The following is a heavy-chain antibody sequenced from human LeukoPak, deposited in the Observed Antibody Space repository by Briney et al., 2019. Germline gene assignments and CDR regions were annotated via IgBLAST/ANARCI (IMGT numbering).Heavy chain of an antibody. Sequence: SETLSLTCTVSGGSISSYFWSWIRQPPGKGLEWIGYIYYSGSTNCNPSLKSRVTISVDTSKDQFSLKLSSVTAADTAVYYCARAPGSGHYGDSRFGFDPWGQGTLVTVSS. CDR2: IYYSGST. V-gene: IGHV4-59*01. CDR3: ARAPGSGHYGDSRFGFDP. J-gene: IGHJ5*02. D-gene: IGHD4-17*01. CDR1: GGSISSYF.